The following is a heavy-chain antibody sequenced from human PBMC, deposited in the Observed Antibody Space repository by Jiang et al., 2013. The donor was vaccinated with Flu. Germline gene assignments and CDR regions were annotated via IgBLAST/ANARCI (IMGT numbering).Heavy chain of an antibody. D-gene: IGHD3-10*01. V-gene: IGHV1-8*01. J-gene: IGHJ6*02. Sequence: SGAEVKKPGASVKVSCKASGYTFTSYDINWVRQATGQGLEWMGWMNPNSGNTGYAQKFQGRVTMTRNTSISTAYMELSSLRSEDTAVYYCARGRRPVRDRSGYGMDVWGQGTTVTVSS. CDR2: MNPNSGNT. CDR1: GYTFTSYD. CDR3: ARGRRPVRDRSGYGMDV.